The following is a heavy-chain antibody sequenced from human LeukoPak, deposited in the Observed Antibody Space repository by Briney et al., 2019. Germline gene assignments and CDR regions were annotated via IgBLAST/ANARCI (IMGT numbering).Heavy chain of an antibody. J-gene: IGHJ6*03. CDR3: AADPVVTPDYYYYYMDV. Sequence: SVTVSCKASGCTFTSSAMQWVRQARRQRRDGIGWIVVCSGKTKYEQKFQERVPITRDMSTSTAYMELSSLRSEDTAVYYCAADPVVTPDYYYYYMDVWGKGTTVTVSS. D-gene: IGHD4-23*01. CDR1: GCTFTSSA. V-gene: IGHV1-58*02. CDR2: IVVCSGKT.